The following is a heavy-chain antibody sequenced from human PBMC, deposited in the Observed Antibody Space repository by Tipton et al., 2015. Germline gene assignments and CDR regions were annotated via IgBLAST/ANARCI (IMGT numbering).Heavy chain of an antibody. CDR2: SYYSGST. CDR3: ARVPFDYFDY. J-gene: IGHJ4*02. Sequence: TLSLTCTVSGDSISSGGYYWSRSRQYPGKGLEWLGYSYYSGSTYYNPSLKSRLTISVDMSKNQFSLKLSSVTAADTAGYYCARVPFDYFDYWGQGILVTVSS. V-gene: IGHV4-31*03. CDR1: GDSISSGGYY.